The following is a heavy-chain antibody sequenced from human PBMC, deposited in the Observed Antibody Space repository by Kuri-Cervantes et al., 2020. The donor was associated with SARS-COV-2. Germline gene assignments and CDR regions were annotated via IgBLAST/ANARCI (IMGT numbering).Heavy chain of an antibody. CDR3: ARGKVVVVPAAPGKGYFQH. Sequence: GSLRLSCTVSGVSISSSSYYWGWIRQPPGKGLEWIGSIYYSGSTYYNPSLKSRVTISVDTSKNQFSLKLSSVTAADTAVYYCARGKVVVVPAAPGKGYFQHWGQGTLVTVSS. V-gene: IGHV4-39*01. D-gene: IGHD2-2*01. J-gene: IGHJ1*01. CDR1: GVSISSSSYY. CDR2: IYYSGST.